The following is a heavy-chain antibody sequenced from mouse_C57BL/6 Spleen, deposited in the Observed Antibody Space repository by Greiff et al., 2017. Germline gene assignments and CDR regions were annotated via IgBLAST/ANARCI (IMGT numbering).Heavy chain of an antibody. CDR2: IYPGSGTT. V-gene: IGHV1-84*01. CDR3: ARRTSYWYFDV. Sequence: VQLVESGPELVKPGASVKISCKASGYTFTDYYINWVQQRPGKGLEWVGWIYPGSGTTKYNEKFKGRATLSVDTASSTAYMQLSSLTSGDSAVYFCARRTSYWYFDVWGAGTTVTVSS. CDR1: GYTFTDYY. J-gene: IGHJ1*01.